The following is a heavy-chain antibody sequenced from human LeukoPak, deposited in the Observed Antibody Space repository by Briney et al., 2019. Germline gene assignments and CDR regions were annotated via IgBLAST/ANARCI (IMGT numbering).Heavy chain of an antibody. CDR3: ARVPIFGVVSEYNWFVP. CDR1: GGSISSSSYY. D-gene: IGHD3-3*01. J-gene: IGHJ5*02. Sequence: SETLSLTCTVSGGSISSSSYYWGWIRQPPGKGLEWIGSIYYSGSTYYNPSLKSRVTISVDTSKNQFSLKLSSVTAADTAVYYCARVPIFGVVSEYNWFVPWGQGTLVVVSP. CDR2: IYYSGST. V-gene: IGHV4-39*07.